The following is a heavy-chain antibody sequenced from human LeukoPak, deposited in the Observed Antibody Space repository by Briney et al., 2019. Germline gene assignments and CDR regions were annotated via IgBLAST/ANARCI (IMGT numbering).Heavy chain of an antibody. CDR2: ISSSSSYI. CDR3: ATGESHYYYYYMDV. CDR1: GFTFSSYS. J-gene: IGHJ6*03. V-gene: IGHV3-21*01. D-gene: IGHD3-16*01. Sequence: PGGSLRLSCAASGFTFSSYSMNWVRQAPGKGLECVSSISSSSSYIYYADSVKGRFTISRDNAKNSLYLQMNSLRAEDTAVYYCATGESHYYYYYMDVWGKGTTVTISS.